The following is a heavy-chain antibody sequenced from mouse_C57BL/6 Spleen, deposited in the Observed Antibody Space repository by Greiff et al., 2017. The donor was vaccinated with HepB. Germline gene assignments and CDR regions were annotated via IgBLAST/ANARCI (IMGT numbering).Heavy chain of an antibody. CDR3: ARAYYYGSSPRAMDY. D-gene: IGHD1-1*01. Sequence: VQLVESGPGLVAPSQSLSITCTVSGFSLTSYAISWVRQPPGKGLEWLGVIRTGGGTYYNSALKSRLSISKDNSKSQVFLKMNSLQTDDTAKYYCARAYYYGSSPRAMDYWGKGTSVIVSS. CDR2: IRTGGGT. J-gene: IGHJ4*01. CDR1: GFSLTSYA. V-gene: IGHV2-9-1*01.